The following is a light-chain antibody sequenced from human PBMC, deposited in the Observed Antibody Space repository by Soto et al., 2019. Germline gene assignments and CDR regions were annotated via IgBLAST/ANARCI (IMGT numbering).Light chain of an antibody. J-gene: IGKJ5*01. Sequence: IVLTQSPATLSLSPGERATLSCRASLSVGSSSAWYQQKPGQAPRLLIYDASNRATGIPVRFSGGGSGTDFTLTISSLEPEDFAVYYCQQRGNWPPAFGQGTRLEIK. V-gene: IGKV3-11*01. CDR3: QQRGNWPPA. CDR2: DAS. CDR1: LSVGSS.